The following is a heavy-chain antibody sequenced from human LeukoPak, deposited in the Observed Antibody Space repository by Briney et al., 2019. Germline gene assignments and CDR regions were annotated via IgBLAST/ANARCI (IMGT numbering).Heavy chain of an antibody. CDR3: TTYTVPKYYFDY. CDR2: IKSKTDGGTT. Sequence: GGSLRLSCAASGFTFSNAWMSWVRQAPGKGLEWVGRIKSKTDGGTTDYAAPVKGRFTISRDDSKNTLYLQMNSLKTEDTAVYYCTTYTVPKYYFDYWGQGTLVTVSS. J-gene: IGHJ4*02. D-gene: IGHD4-17*01. CDR1: GFTFSNAW. V-gene: IGHV3-15*01.